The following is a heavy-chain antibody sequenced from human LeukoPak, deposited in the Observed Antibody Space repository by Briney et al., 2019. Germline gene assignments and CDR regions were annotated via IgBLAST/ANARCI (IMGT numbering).Heavy chain of an antibody. CDR3: ATQREPGIAAALSDP. D-gene: IGHD6-13*01. Sequence: GGSLRLSCAASGFTFSSYAMHGLRHAPGKGLEWVAVISYDGSNKYYADSVKGRFTISRDNSKNTLYLQMNSLRAEDTAVYYCATQREPGIAAALSDPWGQGTLVTVSS. V-gene: IGHV3-30-3*01. CDR2: ISYDGSNK. J-gene: IGHJ5*02. CDR1: GFTFSSYA.